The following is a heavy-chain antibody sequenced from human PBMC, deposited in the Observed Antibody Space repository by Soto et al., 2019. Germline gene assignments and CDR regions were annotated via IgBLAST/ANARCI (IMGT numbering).Heavy chain of an antibody. CDR3: ARVRTYVDGQPDWIAP. J-gene: IGHJ5*02. V-gene: IGHV4-31*03. CDR2: VYSTGDT. Sequence: TLSLTCSVSGDSTSSGGYFWSWIRQVPGKGLEWIGYVYSTGDTHYNPSLKNRLTISLDTPKNRFSLNLRSVTAADTAVYSCARVRTYVDGQPDWIAPWGQGILVTVSS. D-gene: IGHD2-2*01. CDR1: GDSTSSGGYF.